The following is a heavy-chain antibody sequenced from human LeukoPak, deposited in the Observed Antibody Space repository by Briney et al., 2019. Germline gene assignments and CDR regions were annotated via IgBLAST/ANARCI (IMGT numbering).Heavy chain of an antibody. CDR3: ARYASGGRWYLHY. Sequence: ASVKVSCKASGFSFTGFFTGYYMHWVRQAPGQGLEWLGWINTHSGRTDYAQKFQGWVTMTRDTSINTAYLELMRLRSDDTAVYYCARYASGGRWYLHYWGPGTLVTVSS. CDR2: INTHSGRT. D-gene: IGHD2-15*01. CDR1: GFSFTGFFTGYY. J-gene: IGHJ4*02. V-gene: IGHV1-2*04.